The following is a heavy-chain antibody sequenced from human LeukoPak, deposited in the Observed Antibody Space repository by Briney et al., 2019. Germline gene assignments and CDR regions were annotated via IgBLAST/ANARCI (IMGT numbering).Heavy chain of an antibody. CDR1: GYTFTGYG. CDR2: ISAYNGNT. Sequence: ASVKVSCKASGYTFTGYGISWVRQAPGQGLEWMGWISAYNGNTNYAQKLQGRVTMTTDTSTSTAYMELRSLRSDDTAVYYCARVVYPAAPDDYGADGFDYWGQGTLVTVSS. CDR3: ARVVYPAAPDDYGADGFDY. V-gene: IGHV1-18*01. J-gene: IGHJ4*02. D-gene: IGHD4-17*01.